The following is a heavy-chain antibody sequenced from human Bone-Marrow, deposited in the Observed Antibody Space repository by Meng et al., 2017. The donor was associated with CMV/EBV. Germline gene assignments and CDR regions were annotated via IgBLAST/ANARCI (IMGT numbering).Heavy chain of an antibody. D-gene: IGHD3-3*01. CDR3: ARGWVGGRPDELHYYYGMDV. CDR1: GFTFSSYA. CDR2: ISYDGSNK. V-gene: IGHV3-30*04. Sequence: GESLKISCAASGFTFSSYAMHWVRQTPGKGLEWVAVISYDGSNKYYADSMKGRFTISRDSSKNTLYLQMNSLRAEDTAVYYCARGWVGGRPDELHYYYGMDVWGRGTRVTVSS. J-gene: IGHJ6*02.